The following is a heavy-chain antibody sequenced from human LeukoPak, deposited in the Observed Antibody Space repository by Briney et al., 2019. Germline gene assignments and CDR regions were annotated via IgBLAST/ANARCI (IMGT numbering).Heavy chain of an antibody. V-gene: IGHV3-15*01. CDR1: GFTFSNAW. Sequence: GGSLRLSCAASGFTFSNAWMSWVRQAPGKALEWVGRIKSKTDGGTTDYAAPVKGRFTISRDDSKNTLYLQMNSLKTEDTAVYYCTTVTGMMVYYFDYWGQGTLVTVSS. D-gene: IGHD1-20*01. J-gene: IGHJ4*02. CDR3: TTVTGMMVYYFDY. CDR2: IKSKTDGGTT.